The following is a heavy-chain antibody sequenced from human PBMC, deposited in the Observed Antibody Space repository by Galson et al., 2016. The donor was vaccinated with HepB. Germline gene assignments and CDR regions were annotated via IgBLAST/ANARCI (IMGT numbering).Heavy chain of an antibody. J-gene: IGHJ2*01. D-gene: IGHD5-18*01. CDR3: ARADTVMGTYWYFDL. CDR1: GFTFSSYD. V-gene: IGHV3-13*01. CDR2: AGTAGDT. Sequence: SLRLSCAASGFTFSSYDMHWVRQPTGKGLEWDSGAGTAGDTYYPGSVKGRFTISRENAKNSLYLQMNSLRAGDTAVYYCARADTVMGTYWYFDLWGRGTLVTVSS.